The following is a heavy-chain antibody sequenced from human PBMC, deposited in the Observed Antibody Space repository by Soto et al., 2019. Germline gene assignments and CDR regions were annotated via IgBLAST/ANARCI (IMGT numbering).Heavy chain of an antibody. CDR2: ISVYSGNT. Sequence: ASVKVSCKASGYTFISYGINWARQAPGQGLEWMGWISVYSGNTNYAQKVQGRVTMTTDTSTSTTYMELGSLRSDDTAVYYCARSRSIALENDYWGQGTLVTVSS. CDR3: ARSRSIALENDY. CDR1: GYTFISYG. D-gene: IGHD6-6*01. V-gene: IGHV1-18*01. J-gene: IGHJ4*02.